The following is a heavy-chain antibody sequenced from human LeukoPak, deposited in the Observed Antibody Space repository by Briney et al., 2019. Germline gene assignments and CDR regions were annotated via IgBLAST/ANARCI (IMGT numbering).Heavy chain of an antibody. CDR1: GLTRSNYY. CDR3: ASDISNKGFDY. Sequence: GGSLRLSCAACGLTRSNYYMRWIRQAPGKGLEWVSYISNIGSTTHHADSVKGRFTISRDNAKNSLYLQMNSLRAEDTAVYYCASDISNKGFDYWGQGTLVTVSS. V-gene: IGHV3-11*04. D-gene: IGHD3-3*02. CDR2: ISNIGSTT. J-gene: IGHJ4*02.